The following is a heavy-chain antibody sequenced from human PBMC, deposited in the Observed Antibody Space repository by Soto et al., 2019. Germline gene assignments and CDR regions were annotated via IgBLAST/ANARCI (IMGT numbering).Heavy chain of an antibody. Sequence: VASVKVSCKASGGTFSSYAISWVRQAPGQGLEWMGGIIPIFGTANYAQKFQGRVTITADESTSTAYMELSSLRSEDTAVYYCAGHIVVVTAILIQNYYYGMDVWGQGTTVTVSS. V-gene: IGHV1-69*13. CDR1: GGTFSSYA. J-gene: IGHJ6*02. CDR2: IIPIFGTA. CDR3: AGHIVVVTAILIQNYYYGMDV. D-gene: IGHD2-21*02.